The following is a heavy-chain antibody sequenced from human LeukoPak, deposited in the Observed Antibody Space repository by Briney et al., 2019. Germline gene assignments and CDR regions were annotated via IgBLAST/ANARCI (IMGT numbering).Heavy chain of an antibody. CDR3: ARGRGRYYYDSSGYFHFDY. Sequence: ASVKVSCKASGGTFSSYAISWVRQAPGQGLEWMGRIIPILGTANYAQKFQGRVTITADKSTSTAYMELSSLRSEDTAVYYCARGRGRYYYDSSGYFHFDYWGQGTLVTVSS. CDR2: IIPILGTA. D-gene: IGHD3-22*01. V-gene: IGHV1-69*04. CDR1: GGTFSSYA. J-gene: IGHJ4*02.